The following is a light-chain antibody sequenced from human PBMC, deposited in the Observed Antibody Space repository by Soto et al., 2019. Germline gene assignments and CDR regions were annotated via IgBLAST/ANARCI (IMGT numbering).Light chain of an antibody. V-gene: IGLV2-14*01. CDR3: SSYTSSSAPHVV. Sequence: QSALTQPASVSGSPGQSITISCTGTSSDVGGYYYVSWYQHHPGKAPQLIIYEVTNRPSGVSSRFSGSNSGNTASLIISGLQAEDEAEYYCSSYTSSSAPHVVFGGGTKLTVL. J-gene: IGLJ2*01. CDR2: EVT. CDR1: SSDVGGYYY.